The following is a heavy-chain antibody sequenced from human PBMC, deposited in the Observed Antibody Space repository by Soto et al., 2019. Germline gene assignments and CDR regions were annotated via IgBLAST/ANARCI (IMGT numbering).Heavy chain of an antibody. D-gene: IGHD6-19*01. J-gene: IGHJ4*02. CDR1: GFTFSSYA. CDR2: MSGSGGST. CDR3: AKRGYSSGWYGCH. Sequence: EVQLLESGGGLVQPGGSLRLSCAASGFTFSSYAMSWVRQAPGKGLEWVSGMSGSGGSTYYADSVKGRFTISRDNSKNTLYLQMNSLRVEDTAIYYCAKRGYSSGWYGCHWGQGTLVTVSS. V-gene: IGHV3-23*01.